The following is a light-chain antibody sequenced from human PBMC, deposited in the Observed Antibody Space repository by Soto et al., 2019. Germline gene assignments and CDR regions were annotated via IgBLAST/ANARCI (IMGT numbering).Light chain of an antibody. CDR2: GAS. Sequence: EIVVTQSPGTLSLSPGERATLSCRASQSVSSSYLAWYQQKPGQAPRLLIYGASTRATCIPDRFSGSWSGTYFTLPVSRLEPADVAVYYCQQYCSSWTFSQGTKIEIK. CDR3: QQYCSSWT. CDR1: QSVSSSY. V-gene: IGKV3-20*01. J-gene: IGKJ1*01.